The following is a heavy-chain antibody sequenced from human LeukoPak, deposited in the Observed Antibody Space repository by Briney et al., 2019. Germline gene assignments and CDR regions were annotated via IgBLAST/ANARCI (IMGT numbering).Heavy chain of an antibody. CDR1: AFTFSSYA. D-gene: IGHD2-15*01. CDR2: ITGSGGRT. Sequence: GGSLRLSCAASAFTFSSYAMTWVRQAPGKGLEWVSTITGSGGRTYYADSVKGRFTISRDNSKNTLYLQMNSLRAEDTAIYYCAKVPGVTATLHAFDIWGQGTLVTVSS. J-gene: IGHJ3*02. CDR3: AKVPGVTATLHAFDI. V-gene: IGHV3-23*01.